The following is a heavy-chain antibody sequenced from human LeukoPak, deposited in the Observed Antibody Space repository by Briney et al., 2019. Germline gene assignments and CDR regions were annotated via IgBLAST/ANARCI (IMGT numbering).Heavy chain of an antibody. CDR3: ARSSGWYKVYFDY. J-gene: IGHJ4*02. CDR1: GGSISSGGYY. V-gene: IGHV4-31*03. Sequence: PSETLSLTCTVSGGSISSGGYYWSWIRQHPGKGLEWIGYIYFSENTYYNPSLKSRVTISVDTSKNQFSLKLSSVTAADTAVYYCARSSGWYKVYFDYWGQGTLVTVSS. D-gene: IGHD6-19*01. CDR2: IYFSENT.